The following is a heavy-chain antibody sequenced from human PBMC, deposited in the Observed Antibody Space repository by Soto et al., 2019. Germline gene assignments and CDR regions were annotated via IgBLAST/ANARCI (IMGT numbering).Heavy chain of an antibody. CDR3: ARGDDIFAAFDI. CDR1: GGTFSSYA. Sequence: GASMKVSCKASGGTFSSYAIIWVRQAPGQGVEGMGGIIPIFGTANYAQKFQGRVTITADESTSTAYMELSSLRSEDRAVYYCARGDDIFAAFDIWGQGTMVTVSS. V-gene: IGHV1-69*13. CDR2: IIPIFGTA. J-gene: IGHJ3*02. D-gene: IGHD3-9*01.